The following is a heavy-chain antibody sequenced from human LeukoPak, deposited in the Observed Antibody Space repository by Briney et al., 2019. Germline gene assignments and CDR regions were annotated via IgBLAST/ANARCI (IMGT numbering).Heavy chain of an antibody. CDR1: GGSISGYY. D-gene: IGHD3-22*01. V-gene: IGHV4-34*01. J-gene: IGHJ1*01. CDR3: ARGVDYYDSSGSPTLPAEYFQH. CDR2: INHSGST. Sequence: SETLSLTCTVSGGSISGYYWSWIRQPPGKGLEWIGEINHSGSTNYNPSLKSRVTISVDTSKNQFSLKLSSVTAADTAVYYCARGVDYYDSSGSPTLPAEYFQHWGQGTLVTVSS.